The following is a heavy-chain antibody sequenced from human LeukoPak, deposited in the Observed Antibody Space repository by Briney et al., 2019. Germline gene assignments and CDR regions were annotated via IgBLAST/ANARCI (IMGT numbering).Heavy chain of an antibody. D-gene: IGHD3-16*01. V-gene: IGHV1-69*13. CDR1: GFKFGSCG. CDR3: ATGSHGGIDY. CDR2: IMPVSGPT. Sequence: GASVKVSCKTSGFKFGSCGINWVRQAPGQGLEWMGEIMPVSGPTTYAQDFQGRVTITEDESTSTAYMELSGLRSEDTAVFYCATGSHGGIDYWGQGSLVIVSS. J-gene: IGHJ4*02.